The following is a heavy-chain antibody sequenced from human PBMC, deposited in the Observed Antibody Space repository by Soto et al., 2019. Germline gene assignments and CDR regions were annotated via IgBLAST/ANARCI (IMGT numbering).Heavy chain of an antibody. CDR3: VRLEYSSTWYGITNWFDS. J-gene: IGHJ5*01. CDR1: GGSISSYF. V-gene: IGHV4-59*08. Sequence: PSEPLSLTCTVSGGSISSYFWSWIRQPPGKGLEWIGYIYYSGNTNYNPSLKSRVTISIDTSKNQFSLKLSSVTAADTAVFYCVRLEYSSTWYGITNWFDSWGQGTLVTVSS. CDR2: IYYSGNT. D-gene: IGHD6-13*01.